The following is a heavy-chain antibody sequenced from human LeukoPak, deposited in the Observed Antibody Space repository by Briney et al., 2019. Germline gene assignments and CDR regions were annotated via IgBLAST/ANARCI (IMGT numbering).Heavy chain of an antibody. CDR1: GGTFSSYA. Sequence: ASVKVSCKASGGTFSSYAISWVRQAPGQGLEWMGWINPNSGGTNYAQKFQGRVTMTRDTSINTAYMELSRLRSDDTAVYYCASGFSSSYDYDSSGSYLDYWGQGTLVTVSS. V-gene: IGHV1-2*02. CDR3: ASGFSSSYDYDSSGSYLDY. D-gene: IGHD3-22*01. J-gene: IGHJ4*02. CDR2: INPNSGGT.